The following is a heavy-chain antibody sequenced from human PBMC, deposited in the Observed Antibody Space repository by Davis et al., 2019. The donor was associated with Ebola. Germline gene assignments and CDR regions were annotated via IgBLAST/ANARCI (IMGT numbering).Heavy chain of an antibody. Sequence: SVKVSCKASGGTFSSYTISWVRQAPGQGLEWMGRIIPILGIANYAQKFQGRVTITADKSTSTAYMELSSLRSEDTAVYYCARDLATVTTEGDYWGQGTLVTVSS. D-gene: IGHD4-17*01. J-gene: IGHJ4*02. CDR1: GGTFSSYT. V-gene: IGHV1-69*04. CDR3: ARDLATVTTEGDY. CDR2: IIPILGIA.